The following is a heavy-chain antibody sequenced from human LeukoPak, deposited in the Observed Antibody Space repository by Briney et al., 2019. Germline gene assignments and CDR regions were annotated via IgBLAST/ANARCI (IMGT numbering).Heavy chain of an antibody. J-gene: IGHJ4*02. V-gene: IGHV3-23*01. D-gene: IGHD1-7*01. CDR2: ISGSGGST. Sequence: GGTLRLSCAASGFTFSSHGMSWVRQAPGKGLEWVSAISGSGGSTYYAGSVKGRFTMSRDNSKNTLYLQMNSLRAEDTAVYYCAKVLVGTTCFEYWGQGTLVTVSS. CDR1: GFTFSSHG. CDR3: AKVLVGTTCFEY.